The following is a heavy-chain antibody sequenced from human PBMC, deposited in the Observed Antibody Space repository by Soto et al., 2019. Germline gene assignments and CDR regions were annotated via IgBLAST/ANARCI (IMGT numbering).Heavy chain of an antibody. V-gene: IGHV1-18*01. CDR3: TSDRLTLPTSLIFDF. CDR1: GYTFTNYG. J-gene: IGHJ4*02. D-gene: IGHD6-25*01. Sequence: QVQLVQSGAEVKKPGASVKVSCKASGYTFTNYGIAWVRQAPGQGLEWMGWISPYSGKTDYRQNLQGRVTMTADTSTTTAYMELRSLRSDDTAVYYCTSDRLTLPTSLIFDFWGQGTLVTVSS. CDR2: ISPYSGKT.